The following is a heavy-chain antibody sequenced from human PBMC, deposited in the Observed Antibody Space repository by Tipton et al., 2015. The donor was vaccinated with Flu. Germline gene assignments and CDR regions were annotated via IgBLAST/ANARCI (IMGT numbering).Heavy chain of an antibody. CDR1: GGSFSGYY. D-gene: IGHD3-3*01. Sequence: TLSLTCAVYGGSFSGYYWSWIRQPPGKGLEWIGEINHSGSTNYNPTLKSRVTISVDTSKNQFSLKLSSVTVAGTAVYYCARGRVAPVGSGYFKNSGWFGPRGQGALVPVSS. CDR3: ARGRVAPVGSGYFKNSGWFGP. V-gene: IGHV4-34*01. J-gene: IGHJ5*02. CDR2: INHSGST.